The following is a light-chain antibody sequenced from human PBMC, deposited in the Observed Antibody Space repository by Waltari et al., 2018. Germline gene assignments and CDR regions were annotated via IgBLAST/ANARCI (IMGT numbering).Light chain of an antibody. CDR3: CSYAGSYTVV. Sequence: QSALTQPRSVSGSPGQSVTISCTGTNSDVGTYKYVSWYQQHPGKAPKVLLYDVSKRPSGVPDRFRASKSGNAASLTISGLQAEDEADYYCCSYAGSYTVVFGGGTKLTVL. V-gene: IGLV2-11*01. J-gene: IGLJ2*01. CDR2: DVS. CDR1: NSDVGTYKY.